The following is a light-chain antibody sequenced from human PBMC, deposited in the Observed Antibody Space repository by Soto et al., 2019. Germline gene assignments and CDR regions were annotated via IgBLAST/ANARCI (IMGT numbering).Light chain of an antibody. CDR2: RDS. Sequence: SYELTQPPSVSVALGQTARITCGGNNIGSKNVHWYQQKPGQAPVLVIYRDSNRPSGIPERFSGSNSGNTATLTISRAQAGDEADYYCQVWDSSTGVFGTGTKLTVL. V-gene: IGLV3-9*01. J-gene: IGLJ1*01. CDR1: NIGSKN. CDR3: QVWDSSTGV.